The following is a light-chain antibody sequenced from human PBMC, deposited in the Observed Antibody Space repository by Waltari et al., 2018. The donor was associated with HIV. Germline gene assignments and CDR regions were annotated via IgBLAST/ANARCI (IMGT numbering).Light chain of an antibody. Sequence: QSVLTQTPSVSAVPGQKVTIPCSGSNSPTRYNYVSWYPHLPGTAPKLLIYDNNKRPSGFPVRFSGSKSGTSATLGITGLQTEDEADYYCGSWDSSLSSVVFGGGTKLTVL. CDR3: GSWDSSLSSVV. V-gene: IGLV1-51*01. CDR1: NSPTRYNY. J-gene: IGLJ2*01. CDR2: DNN.